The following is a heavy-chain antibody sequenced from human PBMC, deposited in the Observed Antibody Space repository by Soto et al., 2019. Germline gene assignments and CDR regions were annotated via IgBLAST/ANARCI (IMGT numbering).Heavy chain of an antibody. CDR3: ARVSGSYYYQTGFQH. CDR2: INPSGGST. J-gene: IGHJ1*01. Sequence: ASVKVSCKASGYTFTSYAMHWVRQAPGQGLEWMGIINPSGGSTSYAQKFQGRVTMTRDTSTSTVYMELSSLRSEDTAVYYCARVSGSYYYQTGFQHWGQGTLVTVSS. CDR1: GYTFTSYA. V-gene: IGHV1-46*01. D-gene: IGHD1-26*01.